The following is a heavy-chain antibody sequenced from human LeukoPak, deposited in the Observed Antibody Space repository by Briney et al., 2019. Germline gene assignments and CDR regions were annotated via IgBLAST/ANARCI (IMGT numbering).Heavy chain of an antibody. CDR2: ISHSGST. V-gene: IGHV4-59*01. J-gene: IGHJ6*02. CDR1: GGSINSYY. Sequence: SETLSLTCSVAGGSINSYYWSWIRQPPGKGLEWIGYISHSGSTDSNPSLKSRVTISLDTSKNQFSLKLTSVTAADTAVYYCAAMRYGRDYYYGMDVWGQGTTVTVSS. D-gene: IGHD1-14*01. CDR3: AAMRYGRDYYYGMDV.